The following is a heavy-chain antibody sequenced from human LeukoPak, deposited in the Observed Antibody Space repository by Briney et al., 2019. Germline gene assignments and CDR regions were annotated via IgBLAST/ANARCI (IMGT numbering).Heavy chain of an antibody. Sequence: ASVKVSCKASGYTFTSYYMHWVRQAPGQGLEWMGIINPSGGSTSYAQKFQGRVTMTRDTSTSTVYMELSSLRSEDTAVHYCARGHSSSWGGYYYYYYMDVWGKGTTVTISS. CDR3: ARGHSSSWGGYYYYYYMDV. J-gene: IGHJ6*03. CDR2: INPSGGST. V-gene: IGHV1-46*01. CDR1: GYTFTSYY. D-gene: IGHD6-13*01.